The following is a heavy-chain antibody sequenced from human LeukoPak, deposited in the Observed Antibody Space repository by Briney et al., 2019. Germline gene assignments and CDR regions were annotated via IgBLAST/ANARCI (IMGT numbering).Heavy chain of an antibody. CDR1: GFTFGSYW. Sequence: GGSLRLSCAASGFTFGSYWMQWVRQTPEKGLVWVAHINNDGSNKYYADSVKGRFTISRDNSKNTLYLQMNSLRAEDTAVYYCARDSVGGFDYWGQGTLVTVSS. D-gene: IGHD1-26*01. J-gene: IGHJ4*02. CDR2: INNDGSNK. V-gene: IGHV3-33*08. CDR3: ARDSVGGFDY.